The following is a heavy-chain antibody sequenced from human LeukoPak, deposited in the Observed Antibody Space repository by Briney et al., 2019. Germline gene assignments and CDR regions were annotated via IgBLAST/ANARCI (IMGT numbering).Heavy chain of an antibody. Sequence: SETLSLTCTVSGGSISSYYWSWIRQPPGKGLEWIGYIYYSGSTNYNPSLKSRVTISVDTSKNQFSLKLSSVTAADTAVYYCARTYYDILTGYPPAPWYFDLWGRGTPVTVSS. CDR1: GGSISSYY. J-gene: IGHJ2*01. D-gene: IGHD3-9*01. CDR2: IYYSGST. V-gene: IGHV4-59*01. CDR3: ARTYYDILTGYPPAPWYFDL.